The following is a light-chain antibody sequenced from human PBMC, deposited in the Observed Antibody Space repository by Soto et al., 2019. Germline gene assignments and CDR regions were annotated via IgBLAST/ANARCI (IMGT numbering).Light chain of an antibody. CDR1: QSISSY. V-gene: IGKV1-39*01. J-gene: IGKJ4*01. Sequence: DIQMTQSPSSLSASLGDRVTITCRASQSISSYLNWFQQKPGKAPKLLIYTASSLQSGVPSRFSGSGSGTDFTLTISNLQPEDFATYYCHQHYGTPLTFGGGTKVEIK. CDR3: HQHYGTPLT. CDR2: TAS.